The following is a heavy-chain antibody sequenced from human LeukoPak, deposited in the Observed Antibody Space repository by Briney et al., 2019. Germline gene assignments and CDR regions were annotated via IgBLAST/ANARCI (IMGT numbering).Heavy chain of an antibody. CDR3: AKDRVSSNPYYFDY. Sequence: GGSLRLSCAASGFTVSNNYMSWVRQAPGKGLEWVSVIYSGDNTYYVESVKGRFTISRDNSKNTLFLLMNSLNAEDTAVYYCAKDRVSSNPYYFDYWGQGTLVTVSS. J-gene: IGHJ4*02. CDR2: IYSGDNT. CDR1: GFTVSNNY. V-gene: IGHV3-66*02. D-gene: IGHD4-11*01.